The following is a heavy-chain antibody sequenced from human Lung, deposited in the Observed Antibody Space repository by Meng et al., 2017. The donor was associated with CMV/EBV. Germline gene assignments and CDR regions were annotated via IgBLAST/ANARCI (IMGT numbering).Heavy chain of an antibody. V-gene: IGHV4-4*02. CDR1: GGSISSSNW. J-gene: IGHJ4*02. D-gene: IGHD6-19*01. Sequence: QGHFRESGPGLVKPSGTLSLTWAVSGGSISSSNWWSWVRQPPGKGLEWIGEIYHSGSTNYNPSLKSRVTISVDKSKNQFSLKLSSVTAADTAVYYCASFPPPGKQWLVTDYWGQGTLVTVSS. CDR2: IYHSGST. CDR3: ASFPPPGKQWLVTDY.